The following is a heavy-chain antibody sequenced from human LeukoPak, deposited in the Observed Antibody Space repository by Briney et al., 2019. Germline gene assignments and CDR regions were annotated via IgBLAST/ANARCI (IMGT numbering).Heavy chain of an antibody. J-gene: IGHJ3*02. D-gene: IGHD3-3*01. V-gene: IGHV4-39*01. CDR3: ARRQAGALEQSAFDM. Sequence: SETLSLTCTVSGDSLSSSRYYWGWIRQPPGKGLEWIGSMYYSGITYYRPSLKSRVTISVDTYKTQFSLRLSSVTAADTALYYCARRQAGALEQSAFDMWGQGAMVTVSS. CDR1: GDSLSSSRYY. CDR2: MYYSGIT.